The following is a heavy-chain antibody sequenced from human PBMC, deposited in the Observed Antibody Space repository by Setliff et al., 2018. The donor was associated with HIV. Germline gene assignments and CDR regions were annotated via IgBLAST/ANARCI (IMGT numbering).Heavy chain of an antibody. Sequence: GGSLRLSCAASGFTFSSYSMNWVRQAPGKGLEWVSSISSSSSYIYYADSVKGRFTISRDNAKNSLYLQMNSLRAEDTAVYYCARFRLYHYSNKVDYWGQGTLVTVSS. CDR3: ARFRLYHYSNKVDY. V-gene: IGHV3-21*01. CDR1: GFTFSSYS. J-gene: IGHJ4*02. D-gene: IGHD4-4*01. CDR2: ISSSSSYI.